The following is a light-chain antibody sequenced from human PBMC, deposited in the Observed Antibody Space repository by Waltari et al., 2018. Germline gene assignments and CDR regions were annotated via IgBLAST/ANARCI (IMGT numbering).Light chain of an antibody. CDR3: QQYGNSPLYT. J-gene: IGKJ2*01. CDR2: GAP. CDR1: RTIRSSY. V-gene: IGKV3-20*01. Sequence: VVTPSPGNLSWCPGERVTLSCRASRTIRSSYLAWYQQKPAQAPRLLIYGAPTRATGIPDRFSGSGSGTDFTLTISRLEPEDSAVYYCQQYGNSPLYTFGQGTKLEIK.